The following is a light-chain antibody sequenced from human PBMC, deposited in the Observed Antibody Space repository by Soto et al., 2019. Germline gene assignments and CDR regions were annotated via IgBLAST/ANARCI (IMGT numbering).Light chain of an antibody. CDR1: QSVSNN. CDR2: GAS. Sequence: EIVMTQSPATVSVSPGERATLSCRASQSVSNNLAWYQKKPGQAPRLLIYGASTRATGIPARFSGSASGTEFTLIISRLQSEDFAFSYCQQYYNWWTFGQGTRVDIK. V-gene: IGKV3-15*01. CDR3: QQYYNWWT. J-gene: IGKJ1*01.